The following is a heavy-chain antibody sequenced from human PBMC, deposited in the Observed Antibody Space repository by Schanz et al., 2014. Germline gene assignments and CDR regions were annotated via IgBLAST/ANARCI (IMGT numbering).Heavy chain of an antibody. CDR1: GFTFSSYW. J-gene: IGHJ4*02. CDR3: VKIGYTHWSLDD. V-gene: IGHV3-7*01. D-gene: IGHD6-13*01. Sequence: EVQLVESGGGLVQPGGSLRLSCAASGFTFSSYWMSWVRQAPGEGLEWVAAINQAASVQYYVDSVKGRFTISRDDAKNSHYLQMNSLRVEDTAVFYCVKIGYTHWSLDDWGQGTLVTVSS. CDR2: INQAASVQ.